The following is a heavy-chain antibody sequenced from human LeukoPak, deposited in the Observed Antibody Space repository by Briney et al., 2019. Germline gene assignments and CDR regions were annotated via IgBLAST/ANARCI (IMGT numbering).Heavy chain of an antibody. CDR3: ARGPPRYFDWLLPSNWFDP. Sequence: SETLSLTCAVYGGSFSGYYWSWIRQPPGKGLEWIGEINHSGSTNYNPSLKSRVTISVDASKNQFSLKLSSVTAADTAVYYCARGPPRYFDWLLPSNWFDPWGQGTLVTVSS. J-gene: IGHJ5*02. V-gene: IGHV4-34*01. CDR1: GGSFSGYY. CDR2: INHSGST. D-gene: IGHD3-9*01.